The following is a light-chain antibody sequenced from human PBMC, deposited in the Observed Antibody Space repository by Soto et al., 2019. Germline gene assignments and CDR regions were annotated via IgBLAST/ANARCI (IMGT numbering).Light chain of an antibody. CDR3: QQYDYYPYT. CDR1: QSISSW. CDR2: KAS. V-gene: IGKV1-5*03. Sequence: DIQMTQSPSTLSASVGDRVTITCRASQSISSWLAWYQQKPGEAPKILIYKASSLETGVPSRFSGSESGTEFTLTISSLQPDDFATYYCQQYDYYPYTFGQGTKLEIK. J-gene: IGKJ2*01.